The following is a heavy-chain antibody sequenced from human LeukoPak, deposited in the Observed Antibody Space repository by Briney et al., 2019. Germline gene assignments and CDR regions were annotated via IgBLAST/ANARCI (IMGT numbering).Heavy chain of an antibody. CDR1: GYSFTSYW. J-gene: IGHJ4*02. V-gene: IGHV5-51*01. CDR2: IYPGDSDT. D-gene: IGHD5-12*01. CDR3: ASAIVATSPNFDY. Sequence: GESLKISCKGSGYSFTSYWIGWVRQMPGKGLEWMGIIYPGDSDTRYSPSFQGQVTISADKSISTAYLQWNSLKASDTAMYYCASAIVATSPNFDYWGQGTLVTVSS.